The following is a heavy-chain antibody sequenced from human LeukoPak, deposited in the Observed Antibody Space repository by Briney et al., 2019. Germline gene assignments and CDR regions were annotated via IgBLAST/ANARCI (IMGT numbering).Heavy chain of an antibody. CDR2: IWYDGSNK. J-gene: IGHJ5*02. CDR3: AREGYYYGSGSYHNWFDP. Sequence: GGSLRLSCAASGFTFRSYAMSWVRQAPGKGLEWVAVIWYDGSNKYYADSVKGRFTISRDNSKNTLYLQMNSLRAEDTAVYYCAREGYYYGSGSYHNWFDPWGQGTLVTVSS. V-gene: IGHV3-33*08. D-gene: IGHD3-10*01. CDR1: GFTFRSYA.